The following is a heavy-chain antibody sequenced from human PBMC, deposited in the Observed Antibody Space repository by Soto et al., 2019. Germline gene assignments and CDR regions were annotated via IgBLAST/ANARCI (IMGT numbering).Heavy chain of an antibody. D-gene: IGHD2-15*01. Sequence: SETLSLTCTVSGGSISSSSYYWGWIRQPPGQGLEWIGSIYYSGSTYYNPSLKRRVTISVDTSKNQFSLKLSSVTAADTAVYFYARLLTYCSVGSCRDAFDIWGQGTMVTVSS. V-gene: IGHV4-39*01. CDR1: GGSISSSSYY. CDR2: IYYSGST. CDR3: ARLLTYCSVGSCRDAFDI. J-gene: IGHJ3*02.